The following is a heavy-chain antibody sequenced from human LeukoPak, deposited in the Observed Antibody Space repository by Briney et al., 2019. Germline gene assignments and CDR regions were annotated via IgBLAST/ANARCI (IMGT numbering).Heavy chain of an antibody. V-gene: IGHV3-23*01. CDR3: AKDFRIGYSAHFDY. J-gene: IGHJ4*02. D-gene: IGHD2-21*01. Sequence: GGSLRLSCVGSGFTFRSHAMSWVRQAPEKGLEFVSSIYENGGTTYYADSVKGRFSISRDNSKNTLYLQMDSLRGEDTAVYYCAKDFRIGYSAHFDYWGQGALVTVSS. CDR2: IYENGGTT. CDR1: GFTFRSHA.